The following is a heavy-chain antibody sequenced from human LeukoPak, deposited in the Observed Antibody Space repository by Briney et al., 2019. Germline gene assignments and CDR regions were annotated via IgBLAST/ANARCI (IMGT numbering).Heavy chain of an antibody. Sequence: GGSLRLSCAASGFTFSSYGMHWVRQAPGKELEWVAFIRYDGSNKYYADSVKGRFTISRDNSKNTLYLQMNSLRAEDTAVYFCAKDGDYYYGSGSYFDYWGQGTLVTVSS. V-gene: IGHV3-30*02. CDR1: GFTFSSYG. D-gene: IGHD3-10*01. CDR2: IRYDGSNK. J-gene: IGHJ4*02. CDR3: AKDGDYYYGSGSYFDY.